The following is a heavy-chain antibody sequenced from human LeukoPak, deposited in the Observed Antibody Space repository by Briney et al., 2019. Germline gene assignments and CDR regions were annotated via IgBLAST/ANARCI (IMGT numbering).Heavy chain of an antibody. CDR3: ATVEWDTPHAYFDY. CDR1: GGTFSSYA. V-gene: IGHV1-69*05. CDR2: IIPIFGTA. D-gene: IGHD3-3*01. Sequence: GSSVKVSCNASGGTFSSYAIRWVRQAPGQRLEWMGGIIPIFGTANYAQKFQGRVTITTDDSTSTAYMELSSLRSEDTAVYYCATVEWDTPHAYFDYWGQGTLVTVSS. J-gene: IGHJ4*02.